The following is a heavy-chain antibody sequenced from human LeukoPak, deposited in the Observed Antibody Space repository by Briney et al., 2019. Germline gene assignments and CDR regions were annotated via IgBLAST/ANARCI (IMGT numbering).Heavy chain of an antibody. CDR3: ARQDYFDY. J-gene: IGHJ4*02. Sequence: SETLSLTCTVSGGSISSTTYYWGWIRQPPGKGLEWIGSIYNSGSTYYNPSLRSRATMSVDTSKNQFSLKLSSVTAADTAVYYCARQDYFDYWGQGTLVTVSS. CDR1: GGSISSTTYY. V-gene: IGHV4-39*01. CDR2: IYNSGST.